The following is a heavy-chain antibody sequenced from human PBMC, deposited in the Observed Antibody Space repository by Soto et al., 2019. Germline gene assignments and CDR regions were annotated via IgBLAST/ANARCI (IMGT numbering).Heavy chain of an antibody. V-gene: IGHV3-NL1*01. CDR2: IFTRGTA. D-gene: IGHD3-22*01. Sequence: GGSLRLSCAASGFTFSSYGMHWVRQAPGKSPEWVAVIFTRGTAHYADSATGRFTFSRDNSKRTLNLQLNNLRAEDTAVYYCTKLWGYYFESWGQGTLVTVSS. J-gene: IGHJ4*02. CDR1: GFTFSSYG. CDR3: TKLWGYYFES.